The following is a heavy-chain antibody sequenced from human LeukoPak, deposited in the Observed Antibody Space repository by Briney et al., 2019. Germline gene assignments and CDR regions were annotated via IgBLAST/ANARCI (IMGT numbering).Heavy chain of an antibody. V-gene: IGHV1-18*01. J-gene: IGHJ4*02. CDR1: GYTFTSYG. CDR3: ARVTSARGVSYYYDSSGYADFDY. CDR2: ISAYNGNT. D-gene: IGHD3-22*01. Sequence: ASVKVSCTASGYTFTSYGISWVRQAPGQGLEWMGWISAYNGNTNYAQKLQGRVTMTTDTSTSTAYMELRSLRSDDTAVYYCARVTSARGVSYYYDSSGYADFDYWGQGTLVTVSS.